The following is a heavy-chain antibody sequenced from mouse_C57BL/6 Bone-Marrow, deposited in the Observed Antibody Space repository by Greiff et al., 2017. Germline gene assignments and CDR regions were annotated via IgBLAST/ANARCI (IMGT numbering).Heavy chain of an antibody. CDR2: IWRGGST. CDR3: ARWWLLDY. V-gene: IGHV2-2*01. J-gene: IGHJ2*01. CDR1: GFSLTSYG. Sequence: VKVVESGPGLVQPSQSLSITCTVSGFSLTSYGVHWVRQSPGKGLEWLGGIWRGGSTDNNAAFISRLSISKDNSKSQVFFKMNSLQADDAAIYYCARWWLLDYWGQGTTLTVSA. D-gene: IGHD2-3*01.